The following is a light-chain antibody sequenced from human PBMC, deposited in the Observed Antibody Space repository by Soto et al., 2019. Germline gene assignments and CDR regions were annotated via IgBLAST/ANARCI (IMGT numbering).Light chain of an antibody. CDR3: QQYVDSPWT. J-gene: IGKJ1*01. CDR1: QTVTSNF. V-gene: IGKV3-20*01. Sequence: EIELTQSPGTLSSSAGERATLSCRASQTVTSNFLAWYQQKPGEAPMLLIYAASIRATGIPDRFSGSGSGTDFTLTISRLEPENFAFYYCQQYVDSPWTFGQGTHVEIK. CDR2: AAS.